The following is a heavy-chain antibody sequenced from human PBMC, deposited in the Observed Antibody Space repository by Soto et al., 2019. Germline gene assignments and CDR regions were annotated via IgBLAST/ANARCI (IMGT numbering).Heavy chain of an antibody. J-gene: IGHJ4*02. CDR1: GGSFSGYY. CDR3: ARGRWLQQHSVDY. CDR2: IYYSGST. D-gene: IGHD5-12*01. Sequence: KSSETLSLTCAVYGGSFSGYYWSWIRQPPGKGLEWIGEIYYSGSTNYNPSLKSRATISVDTSKNQFSLKLSSVTAADTAVYYCARGRWLQQHSVDYWGQGTLVTVSS. V-gene: IGHV4-34*01.